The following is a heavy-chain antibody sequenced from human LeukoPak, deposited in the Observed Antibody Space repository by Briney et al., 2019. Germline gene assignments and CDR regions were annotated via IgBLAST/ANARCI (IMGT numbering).Heavy chain of an antibody. J-gene: IGHJ4*02. D-gene: IGHD6-13*01. V-gene: IGHV3-23*01. CDR1: GFTFSSYA. Sequence: PGGSLRLSCAASGFTFSSYAMSWVRQAPGKGLEWVSAISGSGGSTYYADSVKGRFTISRDNSKNTLYLQMNSLRAEDTAVYYCAKVSYSSSWYIKDYFDYWGQGTLVTVSS. CDR2: ISGSGGST. CDR3: AKVSYSSSWYIKDYFDY.